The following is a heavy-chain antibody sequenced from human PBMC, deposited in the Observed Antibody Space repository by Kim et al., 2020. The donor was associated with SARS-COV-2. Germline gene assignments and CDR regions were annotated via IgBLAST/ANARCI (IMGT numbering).Heavy chain of an antibody. V-gene: IGHV3-48*04. CDR3: AREGVALPDY. Sequence: GGSLRLSCAASGFIFSDYSMNWVRQAPGKGLEWVSYITSSSGTIYTADSVKGRFTISRDNAKNSLYLQMDSLRVEDTAVYYCAREGVALPDYWGQGTLVT. CDR2: ITSSSGTI. J-gene: IGHJ4*02. D-gene: IGHD5-12*01. CDR1: GFIFSDYS.